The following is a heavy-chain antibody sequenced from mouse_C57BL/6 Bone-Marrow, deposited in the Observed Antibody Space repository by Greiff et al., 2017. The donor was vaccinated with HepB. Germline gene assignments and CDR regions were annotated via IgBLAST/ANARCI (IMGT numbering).Heavy chain of an antibody. CDR1: GFNIKDYY. CDR2: IDPEDGET. CDR3: AFLGNYFDY. D-gene: IGHD4-1*01. Sequence: EVKLMESGAELVKPGASVKLSCTASGFNIKDYYMHWVKQRTEQGLEWIGRIDPEDGETKYAPKFPGKATITADTSSNTAYLQLSSLTSEDTAVYYCAFLGNYFDYWGQGTTLTVSS. J-gene: IGHJ2*01. V-gene: IGHV14-2*01.